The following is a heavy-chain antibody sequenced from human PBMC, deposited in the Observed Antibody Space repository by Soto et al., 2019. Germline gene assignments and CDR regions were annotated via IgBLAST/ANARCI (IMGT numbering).Heavy chain of an antibody. J-gene: IGHJ5*02. CDR3: ARDQHVGYCTNGVCYTLNWFDP. V-gene: IGHV4-4*02. D-gene: IGHD2-8*01. CDR1: GGSISSSNW. Sequence: KTSETLSLTCAVSGGSISSSNWWSWVRQPPGKGLEWIGEIYHSGSTNYNPSLKSRVTISVDKSKNQFSLKLSSVTAADTAVYYCARDQHVGYCTNGVCYTLNWFDPWGQGTLVTVSS. CDR2: IYHSGST.